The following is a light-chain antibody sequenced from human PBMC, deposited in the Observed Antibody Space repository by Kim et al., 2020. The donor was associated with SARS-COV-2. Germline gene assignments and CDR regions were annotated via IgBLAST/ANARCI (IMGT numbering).Light chain of an antibody. J-gene: IGLJ1*01. V-gene: IGLV3-21*01. Sequence: SYELTQPPSVSVAPGKTATITCGGNNIGTHSVHWYQQKPGQAPVLVIYYDRDRPSGIPERFSGSHSGNTATLTISRVDAGDEADYYCQVWDSSIDHYVFGSGTKVTVL. CDR1: NIGTHS. CDR3: QVWDSSIDHYV. CDR2: YDR.